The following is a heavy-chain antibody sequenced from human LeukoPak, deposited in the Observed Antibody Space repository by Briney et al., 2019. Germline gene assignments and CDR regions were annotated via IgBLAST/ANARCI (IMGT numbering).Heavy chain of an antibody. D-gene: IGHD3-9*01. J-gene: IGHJ4*02. V-gene: IGHV7-4-1*01. CDR1: GYTFTSYA. CDR2: INTNTGNP. CDR3: ARNFAYYDILTGYYNCFDY. Sequence: ASVKVSCKASGYTFTSYAMNWVRQAPGQGLEWMGWINTNTGNPTYAQGFTGRFVFSLDTSVSTAYLQIGSLKAEDTAVYYCARNFAYYDILTGYYNCFDYWGQGTLVTVSS.